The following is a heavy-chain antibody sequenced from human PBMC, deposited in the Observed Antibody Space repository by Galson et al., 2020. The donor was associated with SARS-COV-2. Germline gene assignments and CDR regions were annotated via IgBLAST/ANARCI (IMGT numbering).Heavy chain of an antibody. CDR3: ATGDVWFES. Sequence: GRSLRLSCAASGPTFRNTQITWVRQAPGKAQEGLSSISMSGITINYAASVKGRFTISRDNAENSLYLQMNSLRAEDTGIYYCATGDVWFESWGQGTLVTVSS. J-gene: IGHJ5*01. D-gene: IGHD7-27*01. CDR1: GPTFRNTQ. V-gene: IGHV3-48*03. CDR2: ISMSGITI.